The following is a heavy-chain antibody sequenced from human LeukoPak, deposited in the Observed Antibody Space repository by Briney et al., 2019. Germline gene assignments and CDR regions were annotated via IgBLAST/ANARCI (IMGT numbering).Heavy chain of an antibody. CDR3: AKDGDYYGLLTAYYFDY. D-gene: IGHD3-9*01. J-gene: IGHJ4*02. V-gene: IGHV3-23*01. CDR1: GFSFRSYA. CDR2: IRASGGST. Sequence: GGSLRLSCATSGFSFRSYAMSWVRQAPGKGLELVSDIRASGGSTYYADSVKGRFTISRDNSKNILYLQMNSLRAEDTAVYYCAKDGDYYGLLTAYYFDYWGQGTLVTVSS.